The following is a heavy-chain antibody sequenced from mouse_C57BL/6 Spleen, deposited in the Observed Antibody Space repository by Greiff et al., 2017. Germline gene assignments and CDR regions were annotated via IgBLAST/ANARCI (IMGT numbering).Heavy chain of an antibody. J-gene: IGHJ1*03. V-gene: IGHV1-72*01. CDR3: ARSETNSPRRFDV. CDR1: GYTFTSYW. D-gene: IGHD1-3*01. Sequence: QVHVKQPGAELVKPGASVKLSCKASGYTFTSYWMHWVKQRPGRGLEWIGRIDPNSGGTKYNEKFKSKATLTVDKPSSTAYMQLSSLTSEDSAVYYCARSETNSPRRFDVWGTGTTVTVSS. CDR2: IDPNSGGT.